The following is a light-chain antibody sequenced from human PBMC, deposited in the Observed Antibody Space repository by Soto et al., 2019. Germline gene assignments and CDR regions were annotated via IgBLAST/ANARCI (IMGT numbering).Light chain of an antibody. Sequence: DLPMTQSPSTLSASVGDRVTITCRASQSINNWLAWYQQKPGKAPKLLIYKASSLESGVPSRFSGSGSGTEFTLTISSLQPDDFATYYCQQYSTYSEYTFGQGTKLEIK. CDR2: KAS. CDR1: QSINNW. V-gene: IGKV1-5*03. CDR3: QQYSTYSEYT. J-gene: IGKJ2*01.